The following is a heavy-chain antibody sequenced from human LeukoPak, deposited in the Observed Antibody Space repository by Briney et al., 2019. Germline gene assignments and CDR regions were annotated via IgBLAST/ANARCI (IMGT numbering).Heavy chain of an antibody. J-gene: IGHJ4*02. D-gene: IGHD5-18*01. V-gene: IGHV3-21*01. CDR1: GFTFSSYS. CDR3: ARDRLDTAMVWAY. Sequence: GGSLRLSCAASGFTFSSYSMNWVRQAPGKGLEWVSSISSSSSYIYYADSVKGRFTISRDNAKNSLCLQMNSLRAEDTAVYYCARDRLDTAMVWAYWGQGTLVTVSS. CDR2: ISSSSSYI.